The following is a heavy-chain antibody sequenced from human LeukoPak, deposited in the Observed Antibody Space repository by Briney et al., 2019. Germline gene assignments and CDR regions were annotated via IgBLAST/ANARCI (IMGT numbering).Heavy chain of an antibody. V-gene: IGHV1-69*04. CDR1: GFTFSSYA. CDR3: ARAAYYYDSSGYYIADAFDI. Sequence: PGGSLRLSCAASGFTFSSYAISWVRQAPGQGLEWMGRIIPILGIANYAQKFQGRVTITADKSTSTAYMELSSLRSEDTAVYYCARAAYYYDSSGYYIADAFDIWGQGTMVTVSS. J-gene: IGHJ3*02. CDR2: IIPILGIA. D-gene: IGHD3-22*01.